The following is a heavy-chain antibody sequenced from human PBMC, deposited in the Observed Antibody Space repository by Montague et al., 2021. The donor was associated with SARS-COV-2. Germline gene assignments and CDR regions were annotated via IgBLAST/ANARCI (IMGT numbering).Heavy chain of an antibody. D-gene: IGHD3-3*01. CDR1: GFSLSTSGMC. J-gene: IGHJ3*02. V-gene: IGHV2-5*08. CDR3: ARRITIYAFDX. Sequence: VKPTQTLTLTCTFSGFSLSTSGMCVSWIRQPPGKALEWLARIDWDDDKRYSPSLKSRLTITKDTSKNQVVLTMTNMDLVDTATYYCARRITIYAFDXWGRGTMVTVSS. CDR2: IDWDDDK.